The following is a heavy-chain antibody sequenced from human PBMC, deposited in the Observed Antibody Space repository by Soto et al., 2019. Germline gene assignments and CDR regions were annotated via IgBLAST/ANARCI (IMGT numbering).Heavy chain of an antibody. CDR2: IYYSGST. V-gene: IGHV4-39*01. CDR3: ARLGGSGSVDY. D-gene: IGHD1-26*01. Sequence: QLQLQESGPGLVKPSETLSLTCTVSGGSISSSSYYWGWIRQPPGKGLEWIGSIYYSGSTYYNPSLKSRVTISVDTSKNQFSLKLSSVTAADAAVYYCARLGGSGSVDYWGQGTLVTVSS. CDR1: GGSISSSSYY. J-gene: IGHJ4*02.